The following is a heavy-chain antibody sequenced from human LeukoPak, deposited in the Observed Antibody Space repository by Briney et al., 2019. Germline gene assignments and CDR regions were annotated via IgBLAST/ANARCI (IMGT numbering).Heavy chain of an antibody. CDR1: GFIFSDYY. Sequence: GGSLRLSCAASGFIFSDYYMSWLRQAPGKGLEWVSYISSSGSTVYYTDSVKGRFTISRDNAKNSLYLQMNSLSAEDTALYYCARESDYGDYVPTKYYYYYMDVWGKGTTVTVSS. D-gene: IGHD4-17*01. CDR2: ISSSGSTV. V-gene: IGHV3-11*01. J-gene: IGHJ6*03. CDR3: ARESDYGDYVPTKYYYYYMDV.